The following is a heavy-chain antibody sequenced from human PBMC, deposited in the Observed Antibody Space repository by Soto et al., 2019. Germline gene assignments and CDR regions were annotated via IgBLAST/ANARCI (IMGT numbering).Heavy chain of an antibody. D-gene: IGHD2-21*02. CDR3: AKRDVPHSTSNAYFYDH. V-gene: IGHV3-23*01. J-gene: IGHJ4*02. Sequence: GGSLRLSCAASGFTFKRYAMSWVRQAPGKGLEWVSTISVSVGSTYSADSVQGRFTVSSDISDNTLFLRMTSLTADDTAVYFCAKRDVPHSTSNAYFYDHWGRGVLVTVSS. CDR1: GFTFKRYA. CDR2: ISVSVGST.